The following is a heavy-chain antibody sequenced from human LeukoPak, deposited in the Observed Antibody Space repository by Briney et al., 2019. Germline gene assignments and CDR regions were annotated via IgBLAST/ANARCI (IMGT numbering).Heavy chain of an antibody. CDR2: IYYSGSI. V-gene: IGHV4-59*11. D-gene: IGHD3-22*01. CDR1: GGSISSHS. J-gene: IGHJ6*02. Sequence: SETLSLTCTVSGGSISSHSWSWIRQPPGKGLEWIGNIYYSGSIKYNPSLKSRVTTSVDTSKNQFSLKLSSVTAADTAAYYCARDQNYDSSGSFGMDVWGQGTTVTVSS. CDR3: ARDQNYDSSGSFGMDV.